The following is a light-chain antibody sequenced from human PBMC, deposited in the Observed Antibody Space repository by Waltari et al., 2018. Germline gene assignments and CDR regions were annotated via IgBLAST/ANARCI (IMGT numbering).Light chain of an antibody. V-gene: IGKV1-5*03. CDR2: EAS. J-gene: IGKJ4*01. CDR1: QSISKW. Sequence: DIRMTQSPSTLSASAGDRVIISCRASQSISKWLAWYQQKPGKAPKLLIYEASTLQSGVPSRFSGTGSGTDFTLTISSLQPDDFATYYCQQYNSYSSLTFGGGTKVEIK. CDR3: QQYNSYSSLT.